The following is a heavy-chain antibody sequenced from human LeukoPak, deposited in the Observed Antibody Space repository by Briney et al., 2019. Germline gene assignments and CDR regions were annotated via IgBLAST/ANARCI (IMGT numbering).Heavy chain of an antibody. Sequence: GGSLRLSCAASGFTVSSNYMSWVRQAPGKGLECVSVIYGGGNTYYVDSVKGRFTISRDNSENTLYLQMNSLRAEDTAVYYCARDPGRPQEQWGQGTLVTVSS. CDR1: GFTVSSNY. CDR3: ARDPGRPQEQ. D-gene: IGHD1-26*01. J-gene: IGHJ4*02. CDR2: IYGGGNT. V-gene: IGHV3-53*01.